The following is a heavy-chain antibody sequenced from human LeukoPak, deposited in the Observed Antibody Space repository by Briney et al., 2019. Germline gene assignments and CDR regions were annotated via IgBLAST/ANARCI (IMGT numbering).Heavy chain of an antibody. J-gene: IGHJ6*02. CDR1: GGSISSSSYY. CDR2: IYYSGST. Sequence: SETLSLTCTVSGGSISSSSYYWGWIRQPPGKGLEWIGSIYYSGSTYYNPSLKSRVTISVDTSKNQFSLKLSSVTAADTAVYYCARDGSEPLFGMDVWGQGTTVTVPS. V-gene: IGHV4-39*07. CDR3: ARDGSEPLFGMDV. D-gene: IGHD1-26*01.